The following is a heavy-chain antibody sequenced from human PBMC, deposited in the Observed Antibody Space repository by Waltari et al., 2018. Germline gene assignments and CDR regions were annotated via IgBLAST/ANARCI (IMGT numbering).Heavy chain of an antibody. V-gene: IGHV3-23*01. Sequence: EVQLSESGGGLVQPGGSLRLSCAASGFNLSSYAMSWVRQAPRKQREWVATTSGSAGSTDYADSVKGRFTIPRDISKNTLFLQMNSLRAEDTALYSCAKDQYTSSRRGFDSWGQGTLVTVSS. D-gene: IGHD3-10*01. CDR2: TSGSAGST. CDR3: AKDQYTSSRRGFDS. J-gene: IGHJ4*02. CDR1: GFNLSSYA.